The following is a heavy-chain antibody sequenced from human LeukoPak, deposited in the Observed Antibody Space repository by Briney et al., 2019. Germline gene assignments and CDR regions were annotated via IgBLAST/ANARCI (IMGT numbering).Heavy chain of an antibody. CDR2: ISSSSSYI. D-gene: IGHD2-21*02. J-gene: IGHJ4*02. Sequence: GGSLRLSCAASGFTFSSYSMNWVRQAPGKGLEWVSSISSSSSYIYYADSVKGRFTISRDNSKNTLYLQMNSLRAEDTAVYYCAKNHRGVVTAQGIDYWGQGTLVTVSS. CDR3: AKNHRGVVTAQGIDY. CDR1: GFTFSSYS. V-gene: IGHV3-21*01.